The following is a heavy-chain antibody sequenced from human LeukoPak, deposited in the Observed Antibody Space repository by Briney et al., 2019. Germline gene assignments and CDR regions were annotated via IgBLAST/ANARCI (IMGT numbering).Heavy chain of an antibody. Sequence: ASVKVSCKASGYTFTGYYMHWVRQAPGQGLEWMGWINPNSGGTNYAQKLQGRVTMTTDTSTSTAYMELRSLRSDDTAVYYCARAGGSSSSYYYYYMDVWGKGTTVTVSS. CDR3: ARAGGSSSSYYYYYMDV. D-gene: IGHD6-6*01. J-gene: IGHJ6*03. V-gene: IGHV1-2*02. CDR2: INPNSGGT. CDR1: GYTFTGYY.